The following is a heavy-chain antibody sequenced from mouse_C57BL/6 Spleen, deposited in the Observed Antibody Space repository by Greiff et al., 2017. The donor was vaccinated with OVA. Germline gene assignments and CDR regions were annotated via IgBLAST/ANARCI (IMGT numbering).Heavy chain of an antibody. J-gene: IGHJ1*03. CDR3: AKGHYGSSDWYFDV. D-gene: IGHD1-1*01. Sequence: QVQLQQSGAELARPGASVKMSCKASGYTFTSYTMHWVKQRPGQGLEWIGYINPSRGYTKYNQKFKDKATLTADKSSSTAYMQLSSLTSEDSAVYYCAKGHYGSSDWYFDVWGTGTTVTVSS. V-gene: IGHV1-4*01. CDR2: INPSRGYT. CDR1: GYTFTSYT.